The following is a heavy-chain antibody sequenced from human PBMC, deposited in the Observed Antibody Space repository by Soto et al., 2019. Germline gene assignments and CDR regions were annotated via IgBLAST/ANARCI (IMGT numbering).Heavy chain of an antibody. CDR3: ARTDIVVVPAAYSLDV. D-gene: IGHD2-2*01. J-gene: IGHJ6*04. CDR1: GGSISSYY. CDR2: IYYSGST. Sequence: SETLSLTCTFSGGSISSYYWSWIRQPPGKGLEWIGYIYYSGSTNYNPSLKSRVTISVDTSKNQFSLKLSSVTAADTAVYYCARTDIVVVPAAYSLDVWGKGTTVTVSS. V-gene: IGHV4-59*01.